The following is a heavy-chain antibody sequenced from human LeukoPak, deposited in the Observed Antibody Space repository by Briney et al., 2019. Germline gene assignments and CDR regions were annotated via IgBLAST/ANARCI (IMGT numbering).Heavy chain of an antibody. D-gene: IGHD3-9*01. CDR3: ATALFYDILTGYKTGDY. J-gene: IGHJ4*02. CDR1: GYTFTSYG. Sequence: ASVKVSCKASGYTFTSYGISWVRQAPGQGLEWMGWISAYNGNTNYAQKLQGRVTMTTDTSTSTAYMELRSLRSEDTAVYYCATALFYDILTGYKTGDYWGQGTLVTVSS. CDR2: ISAYNGNT. V-gene: IGHV1-18*01.